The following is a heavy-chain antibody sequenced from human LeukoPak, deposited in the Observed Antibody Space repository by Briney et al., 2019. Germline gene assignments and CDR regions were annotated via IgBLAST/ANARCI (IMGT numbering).Heavy chain of an antibody. J-gene: IGHJ4*02. CDR3: ARHPGYNPTIIDY. D-gene: IGHD5-24*01. V-gene: IGHV4-39*01. CDR2: IYYSGST. CDR1: GDSISSSIYY. Sequence: PSETLSLTCTVSGDSISSSIYYWGWIRQPPGKGLEWIGSIYYSGSTNYNPSLKSRVTISEDTSKNQFSLKLSSVTAADTAVYYCARHPGYNPTIIDYWGQGTLVTVSS.